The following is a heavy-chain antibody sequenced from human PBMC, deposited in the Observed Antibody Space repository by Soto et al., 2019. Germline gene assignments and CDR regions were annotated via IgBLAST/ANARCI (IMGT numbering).Heavy chain of an antibody. Sequence: QVQLQESGPGLVKPSQTLSLTCSVSGGAINTRAYYWSWIRQHPGKGLEWIGNIFYSGSTDYNPSLKGRLTISIDTSKNEFSLKLTSVTAADTAVYYCARDRPAFKSFGSGMDVWGQGTTVTVSS. D-gene: IGHD3-16*01. J-gene: IGHJ6*02. CDR1: GGAINTRAYY. CDR2: IFYSGST. CDR3: ARDRPAFKSFGSGMDV. V-gene: IGHV4-31*03.